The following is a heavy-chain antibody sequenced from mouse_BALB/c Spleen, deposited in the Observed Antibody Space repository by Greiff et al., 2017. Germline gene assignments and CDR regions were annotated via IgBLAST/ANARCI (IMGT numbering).Heavy chain of an antibody. V-gene: IGHV5-6-4*01. Sequence: EVQRVESGGGLVKPGGSLKLSCAASGFTFSSYTMSWVRQTPEKRLEWVATISSGGSYTYYPDSVKGRFTISRDNAKNTLYLQMSSLKSEDTAMYYCTRGSEGWYFDVWGAGTTVTVSS. CDR2: ISSGGSYT. CDR3: TRGSEGWYFDV. CDR1: GFTFSSYT. J-gene: IGHJ1*01.